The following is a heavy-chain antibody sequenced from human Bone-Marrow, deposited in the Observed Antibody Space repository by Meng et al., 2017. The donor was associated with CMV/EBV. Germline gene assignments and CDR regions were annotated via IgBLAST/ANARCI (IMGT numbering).Heavy chain of an antibody. CDR2: HSSGSA. D-gene: IGHD1-26*01. Sequence: SETLSLTCSVSGGSIRGYQWDWVRQAPGKGLEWIGHSSGSATYNPSLRSRFTISVDESKKQFSLNLNFVNAADTALYFCARDNMGSLDYWGQGALVTVSS. CDR1: GGSIRGYQ. V-gene: IGHV4-59*01. CDR3: ARDNMGSLDY. J-gene: IGHJ4*02.